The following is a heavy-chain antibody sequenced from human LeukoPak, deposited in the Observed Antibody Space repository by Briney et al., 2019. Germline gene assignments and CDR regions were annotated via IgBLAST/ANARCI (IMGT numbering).Heavy chain of an antibody. V-gene: IGHV3-23*01. CDR1: GFTFSSYA. Sequence: GGSLRLSCAASGFTFSSYAMSWVRQAPGKGLEWVSAISGSGGSTYYAGSVKGRFTISRDNSKNTLYLQMNSLRAEDTAVFYCAKDIQVLWFGELLSDDAFDIWGQGTMVTVSS. CDR3: AKDIQVLWFGELLSDDAFDI. D-gene: IGHD3-10*01. CDR2: ISGSGGST. J-gene: IGHJ3*02.